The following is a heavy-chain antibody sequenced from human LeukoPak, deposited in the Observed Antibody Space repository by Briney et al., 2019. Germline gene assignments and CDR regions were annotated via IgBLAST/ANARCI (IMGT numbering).Heavy chain of an antibody. CDR2: MNPDSGNT. J-gene: IGHJ5*02. V-gene: IGHV1-8*02. D-gene: IGHD1-26*01. CDR1: GYTFTGYY. Sequence: GASVKVSCKASGYTFTGYYMHWVRQAPGQGLEWMGWMNPDSGNTGYAQKFQGRVTMTRNTSISTAYMELSSLRSEDTAVYYCARGKGWELRSWFDPWGQGTLVTVSS. CDR3: ARGKGWELRSWFDP.